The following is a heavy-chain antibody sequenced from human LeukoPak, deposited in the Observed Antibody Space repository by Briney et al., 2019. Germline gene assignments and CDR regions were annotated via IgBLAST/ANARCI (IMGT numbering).Heavy chain of an antibody. CDR2: INPNSGGT. D-gene: IGHD3-9*01. J-gene: IGHJ6*02. CDR3: ARDRNPFDWSIIYYYYYYGMDV. CDR1: GYTFTGYY. Sequence: GASVKVSCKASGYTFTGYYMHWVRQAPGQGLEWMGWINPNSGGTNYAQKFQGRVTMTRDTSFSTAYMELSRLRSDDTAVYYCARDRNPFDWSIIYYYYYYGMDVWGQGTTVTVSS. V-gene: IGHV1-2*02.